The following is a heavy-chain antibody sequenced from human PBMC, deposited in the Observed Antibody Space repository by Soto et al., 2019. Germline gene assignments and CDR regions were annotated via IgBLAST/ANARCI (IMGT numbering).Heavy chain of an antibody. J-gene: IGHJ5*02. CDR2: ISSSSSYI. CDR1: GFTFSSYS. CDR3: ARDHGTAMVYNWFDP. D-gene: IGHD5-18*01. V-gene: IGHV3-21*01. Sequence: GGSLRLSCAASGFTFSSYSMNWVRQAPGKGLEWVSSISSSSSYIYYADSVKGRFTISRDNAKNSLYLQMNSLRAEDTAVYYCARDHGTAMVYNWFDPWGQGTLVTVSS.